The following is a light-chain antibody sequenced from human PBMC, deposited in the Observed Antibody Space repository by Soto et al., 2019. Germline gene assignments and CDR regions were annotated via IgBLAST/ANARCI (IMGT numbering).Light chain of an antibody. CDR1: KLGDKY. CDR3: SSYAGSNNFV. J-gene: IGLJ1*01. CDR2: QDR. Sequence: SYELTQPPSVSVSPGQTASITCSGDKLGDKYPCWYQQKPGQSPVLVIYQDRQRPSGIPERFSGSKSGNTASLTVSGLQAEDEADYYCSSYAGSNNFVFGTGTKLTVL. V-gene: IGLV3-1*01.